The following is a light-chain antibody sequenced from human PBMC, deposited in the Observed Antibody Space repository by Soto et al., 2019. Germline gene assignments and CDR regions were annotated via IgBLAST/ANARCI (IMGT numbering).Light chain of an antibody. CDR3: QQYYSYPRT. V-gene: IGKV1-8*01. J-gene: IGKJ2*01. CDR1: QGISSY. Sequence: AIRMTQSPSSFSASTGDRVTITCRASQGISSYLAWYQQKPGKAPKLLIYAASTLQSGVPSRFSGSGSGTDFTLTISFLQSEDFATYYCQQYYSYPRTVGQGTKVDI. CDR2: AAS.